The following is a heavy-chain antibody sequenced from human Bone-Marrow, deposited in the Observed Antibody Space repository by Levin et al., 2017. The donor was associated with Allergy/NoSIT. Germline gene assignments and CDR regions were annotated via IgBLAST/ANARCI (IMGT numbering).Heavy chain of an antibody. V-gene: IGHV3-30*18. CDR1: GFTFSSYG. D-gene: IGHD6-13*01. CDR2: ISYDGSNK. J-gene: IGHJ6*02. CDR3: AKGVRGSSWYFYYYGMDV. Sequence: GGSLRLSCAASGFTFSSYGMHWVRQAPGKGLEWVAVISYDGSNKYYADSVKGRFTISRDNSKNTLYLQMNSLRAEDTAVYYCAKGVRGSSWYFYYYGMDVWGQGTTVTVSS.